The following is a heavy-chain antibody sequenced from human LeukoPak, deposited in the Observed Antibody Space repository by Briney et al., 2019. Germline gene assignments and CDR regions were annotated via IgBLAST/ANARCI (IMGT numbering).Heavy chain of an antibody. J-gene: IGHJ4*02. CDR3: AREREGPYGYLDY. Sequence: SETLSLTCTVSGYSISSGYYWGWIRQPPGKGLEWIGSIYHSGSTYYNPSLKSRVTISVDTSKNQFSLKLSSVTAADTAVYYCAREREGPYGYLDYWGQGTLVIVSS. V-gene: IGHV4-38-2*02. CDR2: IYHSGST. D-gene: IGHD4-17*01. CDR1: GYSISSGYY.